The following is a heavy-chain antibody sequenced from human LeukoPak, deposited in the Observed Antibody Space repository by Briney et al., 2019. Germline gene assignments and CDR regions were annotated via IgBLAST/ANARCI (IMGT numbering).Heavy chain of an antibody. D-gene: IGHD1-7*01. Sequence: GASVKVSCKASGYSFTSYGISWVRQAPGQGLEWMGGIIPIFGTANYAQKFQGRVTITTDESTSTAYMELSSLRSEDTAVYYCARDNLFASITGTGNWFDPWGQGTLVTVSS. CDR1: GYSFTSYG. J-gene: IGHJ5*02. CDR3: ARDNLFASITGTGNWFDP. V-gene: IGHV1-69*05. CDR2: IIPIFGTA.